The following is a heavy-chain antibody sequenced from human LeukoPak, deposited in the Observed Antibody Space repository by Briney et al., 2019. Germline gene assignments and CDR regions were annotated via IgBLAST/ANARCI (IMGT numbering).Heavy chain of an antibody. Sequence: GGSLRLSCVASGFSISSHWMSWVRQAPGKGLEWVASLKEDVSARNLVDSVKGRFTISTDNAKNPLYLQMNSLRVEDTAVYYCARGPTYGSRSDFLEFWGLGTLVTVSS. CDR1: GFSISSHW. V-gene: IGHV3-7*01. J-gene: IGHJ4*02. CDR2: LKEDVSAR. CDR3: ARGPTYGSRSDFLEF. D-gene: IGHD3-10*01.